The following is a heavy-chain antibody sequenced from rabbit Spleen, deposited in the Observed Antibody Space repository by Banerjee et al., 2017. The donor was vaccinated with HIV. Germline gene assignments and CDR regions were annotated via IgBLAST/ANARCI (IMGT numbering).Heavy chain of an antibody. D-gene: IGHD2-1*01. J-gene: IGHJ4*01. V-gene: IGHV1S45*01. CDR2: IYAGSSGST. CDR3: ARGSATMTMVITGYYLNL. CDR1: GFSFSNKAV. Sequence: QEQLEESGGGLVKPEGSLTLTCTASGFSFSNKAVMCGVRQAPGKGLECIACIYAGSSGSTYYASWARGRFTISKTSSTTVTLQMTSLTAADTATYFCARGSATMTMVITGYYLNLWGPGTLVTVS.